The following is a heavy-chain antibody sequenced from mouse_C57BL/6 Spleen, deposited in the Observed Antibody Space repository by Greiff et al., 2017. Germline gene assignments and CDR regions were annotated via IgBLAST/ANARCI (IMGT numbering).Heavy chain of an antibody. CDR1: GYTFTSYW. Sequence: QVQLQQPGAELVMPGASVKLSCKASGYTFTSYWMHWVKQRPGQGLEWIGEIDPSDSYTNYNQKFKGKSTLTVDKSSSTAYMRLSSLTSEDSAVYYCARAYLYAMDYWGQGTSVTVSS. J-gene: IGHJ4*01. CDR2: IDPSDSYT. D-gene: IGHD6-5*01. V-gene: IGHV1-69*01. CDR3: ARAYLYAMDY.